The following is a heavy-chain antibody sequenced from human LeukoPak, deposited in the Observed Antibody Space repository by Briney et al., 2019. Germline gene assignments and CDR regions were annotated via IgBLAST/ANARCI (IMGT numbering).Heavy chain of an antibody. CDR2: IRYDGSDK. D-gene: IGHD5-18*01. CDR3: AKEEIQLSLEGDH. J-gene: IGHJ4*02. Sequence: PGGSLTLSCTASGFTFSDYGMHWVRQAPGKGLEWVTFIRYDGSDKYYADSVKGRFTISRDNPKNTLYLQMNSLRAEDTAVYYCAKEEIQLSLEGDHWGQGTLVTVSS. CDR1: GFTFSDYG. V-gene: IGHV3-30*02.